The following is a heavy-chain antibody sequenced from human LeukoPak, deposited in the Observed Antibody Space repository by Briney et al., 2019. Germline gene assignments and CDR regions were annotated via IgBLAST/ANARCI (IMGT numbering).Heavy chain of an antibody. J-gene: IGHJ4*02. CDR2: ISWNSGSK. Sequence: PGGSLRLSCAASGFTFDEYAMHWVRHAPGKGLEWFSGISWNSGSKGYAGSVKGRFTISRDNAKNSLYLQMNSLRSEDTALYYCAKDNIRIVVAGTIDYWGQGTLVTVSS. V-gene: IGHV3-9*01. D-gene: IGHD6-19*01. CDR3: AKDNIRIVVAGTIDY. CDR1: GFTFDEYA.